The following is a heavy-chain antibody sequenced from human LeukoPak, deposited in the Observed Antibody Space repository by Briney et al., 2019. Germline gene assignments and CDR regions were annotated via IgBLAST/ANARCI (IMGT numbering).Heavy chain of an antibody. CDR2: IYPRDSDT. J-gene: IGHJ3*02. V-gene: IGHV5-51*01. D-gene: IGHD2-2*01. CDR1: GYTFTNYW. CDR3: ARKFCASTTCYVAFDM. Sequence: GESLKISCKGSGYTFTNYWIGWVRQMPGKGLEYMGIIYPRDSDTRYSPSFEGQVTISADKSISTAYLQWSSLKASDTAMYSCARKFCASTTCYVAFDMWGQRTMVTVSS.